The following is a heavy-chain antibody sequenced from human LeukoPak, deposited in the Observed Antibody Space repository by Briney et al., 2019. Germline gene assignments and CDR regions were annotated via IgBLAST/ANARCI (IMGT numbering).Heavy chain of an antibody. J-gene: IGHJ4*02. D-gene: IGHD3-3*01. V-gene: IGHV3-74*03. CDR2: IMSDGSGT. CDR3: ARGFWYFDY. CDR1: GFTFSSYA. Sequence: PGRSLRLSCAASGFTFSSYAMHWVRQAPGKGLVWVSRIMSDGSGTKYADSVKGRYTISRDNAKNTLYLQMTSLRVEDTAVYYCARGFWYFDYWGQGTLVTVTS.